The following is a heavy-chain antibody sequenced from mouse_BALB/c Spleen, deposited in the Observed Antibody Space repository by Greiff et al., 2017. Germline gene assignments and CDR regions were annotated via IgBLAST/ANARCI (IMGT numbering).Heavy chain of an antibody. CDR2: IWSGGST. V-gene: IGHV2-4-1*01. Sequence: VQLQQSGPGLVQPSQSLSITCTVSGFSFTSYGVHWVRQSPGKGLEWLGVIWSGGSTDYNAAFISRLSISKDNTKSQVFFKMNSLQADDTAIYYCAGSVYYCYDQGIAYWGQGTLVTVSA. J-gene: IGHJ3*01. CDR3: AGSVYYCYDQGIAY. CDR1: GFSFTSYG. D-gene: IGHD2-2*01.